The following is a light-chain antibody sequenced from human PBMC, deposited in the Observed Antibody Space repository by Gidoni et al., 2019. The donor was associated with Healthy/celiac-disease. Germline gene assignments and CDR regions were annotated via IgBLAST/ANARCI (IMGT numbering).Light chain of an antibody. CDR3: QQYYSTPIT. CDR2: WAS. CDR1: QGVLYSSNNKNY. V-gene: IGKV4-1*01. J-gene: IGKJ5*01. Sequence: DIVMTQSPDSLAVSLGERATINCKSSQGVLYSSNNKNYLAWYQQKPGQPPKLLIYWASTRESGVPDRFSGSGSGTDFTLTISSLQAEDVAVYYCQQYYSTPITFXQXTRLEIK.